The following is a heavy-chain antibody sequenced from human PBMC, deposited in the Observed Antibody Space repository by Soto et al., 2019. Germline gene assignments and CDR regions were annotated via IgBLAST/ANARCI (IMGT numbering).Heavy chain of an antibody. CDR3: ARVVKAGDYGDYGRYYFDY. J-gene: IGHJ4*01. V-gene: IGHV1-18*04. Sequence: QVQLVQSGAEVKKPGASVKVSCKASGYTFTTYGITWVRQAPGQGLEWMGWISAYSGNTNYAQKLQGRLTVTTDTSTTTAYMDLRSLRSDDTAVYYCARVVKAGDYGDYGRYYFDYWGHGTLFTVSS. D-gene: IGHD4-17*01. CDR1: GYTFTTYG. CDR2: ISAYSGNT.